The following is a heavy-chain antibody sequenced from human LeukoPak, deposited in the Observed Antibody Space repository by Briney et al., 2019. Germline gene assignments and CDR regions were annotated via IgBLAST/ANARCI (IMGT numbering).Heavy chain of an antibody. CDR2: IYYSGST. Sequence: PSETLSLTCTVSGGSISSGGYYWSWIRQHPGKGLEWIGYIYYSGSTYYNPSLKSRVTISVETSKNQFSLKLSSVTAADTAVYYCAWAGMVRGVLFDYWGQGTLVTVSS. CDR3: AWAGMVRGVLFDY. J-gene: IGHJ4*02. CDR1: GGSISSGGYY. V-gene: IGHV4-31*03. D-gene: IGHD3-10*01.